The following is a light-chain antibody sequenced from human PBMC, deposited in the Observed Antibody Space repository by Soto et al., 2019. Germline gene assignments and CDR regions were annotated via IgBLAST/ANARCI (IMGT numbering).Light chain of an antibody. J-gene: IGKJ4*01. CDR2: WAS. CDR1: QSVLFNSNNNNY. V-gene: IGKV4-1*01. CDR3: QQYYSSPLT. Sequence: DIVMTQSPDSLAVSLGGRATINCKSSQSVLFNSNNNNYLAWYQQKPGQPPKLLIYWASTRESGVPDRFSGSGSGTDFTLTISSLQAEDVAVYYCQQYYSSPLTFGGGTKVDIK.